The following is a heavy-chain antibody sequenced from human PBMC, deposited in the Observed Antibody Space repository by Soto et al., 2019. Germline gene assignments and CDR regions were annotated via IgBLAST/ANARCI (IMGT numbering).Heavy chain of an antibody. V-gene: IGHV1-69*01. D-gene: IGHD2-2*01. CDR2: IIPISETT. J-gene: IGHJ6*02. CDR3: ARSQGSSTSLEIYYYYYYGMDV. Sequence: QVQLVQSGAEVKKPGSSVKVSCKASGGTFSSYAISWVRQAPGQGLEWMGGIIPISETTNYAQKFQGRVTITADDSKSTAYMELSRLRSEDTAVYYCARSQGSSTSLEIYYYYYYGMDVWGQGTMVTVSS. CDR1: GGTFSSYA.